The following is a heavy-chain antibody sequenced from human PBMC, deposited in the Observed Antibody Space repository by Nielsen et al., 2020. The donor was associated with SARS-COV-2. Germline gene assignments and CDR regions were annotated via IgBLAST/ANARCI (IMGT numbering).Heavy chain of an antibody. Sequence: SETLSLTCAVSGESFSGYYQWSWIRPPPGRGLEWIGEISHSGTTNYNPSLKSRVTMSLDSSKNQFSLKLRSVTAADTAVYFCARGLMCGTPDFYYSYMDVWDKGSTVTVSS. CDR2: ISHSGTT. CDR1: GESFSGYY. V-gene: IGHV4-34*01. J-gene: IGHJ6*03. CDR3: ARGLMCGTPDFYYSYMDV. D-gene: IGHD1-7*01.